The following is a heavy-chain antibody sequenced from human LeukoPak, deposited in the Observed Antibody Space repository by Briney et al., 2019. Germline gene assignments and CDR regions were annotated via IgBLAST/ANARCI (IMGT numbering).Heavy chain of an antibody. V-gene: IGHV1-18*04. CDR2: ISAYNGNT. J-gene: IGHJ5*02. Sequence: ASVKVSCKASGYTFTSYYMHWVRQAPGQGLEWMGWISAYNGNTNYAQKLQGRVTMTTDTSTSTAYMELRSLRSDDTAVYYCARDRCSGGSCYFANWFDPWGQGTLVTVSS. CDR1: GYTFTSYY. D-gene: IGHD2-15*01. CDR3: ARDRCSGGSCYFANWFDP.